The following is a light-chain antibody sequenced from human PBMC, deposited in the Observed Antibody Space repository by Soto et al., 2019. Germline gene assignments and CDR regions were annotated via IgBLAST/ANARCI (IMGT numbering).Light chain of an antibody. V-gene: IGLV1-47*01. CDR1: SSNIGSNY. CDR2: RNN. CDR3: AAWDDSLSGPHWV. Sequence: QSVLTQPPSASGTPGQRVTISCSGSSSNIGSNYVYWYQQLPGTAPKLLIYRNNQRPSGVPDRFSGSKSVTSASLASSGLRSEDEADYYCAAWDDSLSGPHWVFGGGTKLTVL. J-gene: IGLJ3*02.